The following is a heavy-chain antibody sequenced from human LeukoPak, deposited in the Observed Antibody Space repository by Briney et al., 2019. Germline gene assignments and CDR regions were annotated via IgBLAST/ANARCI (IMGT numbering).Heavy chain of an antibody. J-gene: IGHJ4*02. CDR2: ISAYNCNT. CDR3: ARDFWSGYYPPDY. Sequence: GASVKVSCKASGYTCTSYGISWVRQAPGQELEWMGWISAYNCNTNYAQKLQGRVTMTTDTSTSTAYMELRSLRSDDTAVYYCARDFWSGYYPPDYWGQGTLVTVSS. V-gene: IGHV1-18*01. CDR1: GYTCTSYG. D-gene: IGHD3-3*01.